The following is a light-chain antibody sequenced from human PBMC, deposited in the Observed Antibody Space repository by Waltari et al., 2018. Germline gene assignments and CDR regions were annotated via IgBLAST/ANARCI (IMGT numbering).Light chain of an antibody. Sequence: QSVLTQPPSMSGAPGQKVTIPCTGGSSNFGAGYDVHWYQQFPGAAPKLLIFGKTNRALGVPGRFSSSTSGTSASLAIAGLQSEDEAVYYCQSFDSSLSASVFGGGTKLTVL. CDR3: QSFDSSLSASV. CDR2: GKT. CDR1: SSNFGAGYD. J-gene: IGLJ3*02. V-gene: IGLV1-40*01.